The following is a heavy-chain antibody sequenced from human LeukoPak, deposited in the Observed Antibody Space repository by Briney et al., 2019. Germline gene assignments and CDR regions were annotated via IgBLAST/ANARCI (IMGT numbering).Heavy chain of an antibody. Sequence: GGSLRLSCAASGFTFSDYSMNWVRQAPGKGLEWISYIGIDSGNTNYADSVKGRFTISGDKAKKSLYLQMNSLRVEDTAVYYCARDYKYAFDNWGQGTLVTVSS. CDR2: IGIDSGNT. CDR3: ARDYKYAFDN. D-gene: IGHD5-24*01. V-gene: IGHV3-48*01. J-gene: IGHJ4*02. CDR1: GFTFSDYS.